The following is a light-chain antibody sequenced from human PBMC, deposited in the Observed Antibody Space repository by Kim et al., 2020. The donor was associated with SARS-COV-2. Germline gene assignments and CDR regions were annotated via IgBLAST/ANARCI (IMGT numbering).Light chain of an antibody. CDR3: QSYDSDNHWV. Sequence: TVTISCSRRRGRIGTNYVQWYQQRPDSAPTTVIYADDQRPSGISDRFSAVIGPSSNSASLTISGLRTEDEADYYCQSYDSDNHWVFGGGTQLTVL. CDR2: ADD. J-gene: IGLJ3*02. V-gene: IGLV6-57*03. CDR1: RGRIGTNY.